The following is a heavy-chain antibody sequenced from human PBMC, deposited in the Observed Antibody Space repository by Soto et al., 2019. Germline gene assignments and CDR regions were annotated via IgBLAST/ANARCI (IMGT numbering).Heavy chain of an antibody. V-gene: IGHV4-31*03. CDR3: AGLGYCSSSSCYYYYGMDV. J-gene: IGHJ6*02. CDR2: IYYSGST. D-gene: IGHD2-2*01. CDR1: GGSISSGGYY. Sequence: SETLSLTCTVSGGSISSGGYYWSWIRQHPGKGLEWIGYIYYSGSTYYNPSLKSRVTISVDTSKNQFSLKLSSVTAADTAVYYCAGLGYCSSSSCYYYYGMDVWGQGTTVTVS.